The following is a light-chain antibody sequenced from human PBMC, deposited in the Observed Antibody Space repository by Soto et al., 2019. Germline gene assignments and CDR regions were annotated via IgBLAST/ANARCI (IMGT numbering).Light chain of an antibody. CDR3: QQYDTYSRT. CDR2: EGS. CDR1: QSVSNW. J-gene: IGKJ1*01. Sequence: DIQMTQSPSALSASVGDRVTITCRASQSVSNWLAWYRQKPREAPQILIYEGSTLERGVPSRFSGRGSGTEFTLTISSLQPDDFAASYCQQYDTYSRTFGQGTKVEVK. V-gene: IGKV1-5*03.